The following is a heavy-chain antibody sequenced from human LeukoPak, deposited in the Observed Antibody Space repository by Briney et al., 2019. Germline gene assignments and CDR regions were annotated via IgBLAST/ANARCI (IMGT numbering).Heavy chain of an antibody. CDR3: ARVLYGGTSPLNY. Sequence: GASVKVSCKASGYTFTSYDINWVRQATGQGLEWMGWMNPNSGNTGFAQKFQGRVTITRNTSISTAYMELSSLRSEATAVYYCARVLYGGTSPLNYWGQGTLITVSS. D-gene: IGHD4-23*01. CDR1: GYTFTSYD. CDR2: MNPNSGNT. J-gene: IGHJ4*02. V-gene: IGHV1-8*03.